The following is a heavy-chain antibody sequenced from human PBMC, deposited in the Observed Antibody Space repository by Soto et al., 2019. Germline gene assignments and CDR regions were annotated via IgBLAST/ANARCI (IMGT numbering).Heavy chain of an antibody. CDR2: ISSYGADT. D-gene: IGHD6-19*01. V-gene: IGHV3-64D*06. Sequence: EVQLVESGGTLVQPGGSLRLSCSASGFTFNSYAMHWVRQAPGKGLEFVSVISSYGADTYYADSVKGRFAISRDNSKNTLYLQMSSLRAEDTALYYCVKEGYMRSDWYGQFDYWGQGALVTVSS. J-gene: IGHJ4*02. CDR1: GFTFNSYA. CDR3: VKEGYMRSDWYGQFDY.